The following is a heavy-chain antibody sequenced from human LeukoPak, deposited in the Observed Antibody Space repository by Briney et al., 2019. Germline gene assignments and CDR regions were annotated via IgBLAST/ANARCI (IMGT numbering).Heavy chain of an antibody. D-gene: IGHD4-17*01. J-gene: IGHJ4*02. CDR2: INHSGST. V-gene: IGHV4-34*01. CDR1: GGSFCGYY. CDR3: ASGLMTTLDY. Sequence: PSETLSLTCAVYGGSFCGYYWSWIRQPPGKGLEWIGEINHSGSTNYNPSLKSRVTISVDTSKNQFSLKLSSVTAADTAVYYCASGLMTTLDYWGQGTLVTVSS.